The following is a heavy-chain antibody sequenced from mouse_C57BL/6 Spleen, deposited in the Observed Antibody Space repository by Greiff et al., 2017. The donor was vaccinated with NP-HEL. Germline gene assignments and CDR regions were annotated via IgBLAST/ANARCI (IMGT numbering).Heavy chain of an antibody. D-gene: IGHD3-2*02. J-gene: IGHJ3*01. CDR1: GYTFTSYW. V-gene: IGHV1-59*01. Sequence: QVQLQQPGAELVRPGTSVKLSCKASGYTFTSYWMHWVKQRPGQGLEWIGVIDPSDSYTNYNQKFKGKATLTVDTSSSTAYMQLSSLTSEDSAVYYCARAGQLRPFAYWGQGTLVTVSA. CDR2: IDPSDSYT. CDR3: ARAGQLRPFAY.